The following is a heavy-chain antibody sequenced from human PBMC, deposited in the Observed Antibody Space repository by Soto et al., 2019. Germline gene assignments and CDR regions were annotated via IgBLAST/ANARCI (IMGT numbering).Heavy chain of an antibody. J-gene: IGHJ4*02. CDR3: AGHLVATLWVYFDH. Sequence: SETLSLTCSLSGGSLSGYYWSWIRQPPGKGLEWIGYIYYGGNTNYNASLKSRLSISLDTPKNQFSLNLASVTAADTAVYYCAGHLVATLWVYFDHWGQGTLVTVSS. V-gene: IGHV4-59*01. D-gene: IGHD5-12*01. CDR1: GGSLSGYY. CDR2: IYYGGNT.